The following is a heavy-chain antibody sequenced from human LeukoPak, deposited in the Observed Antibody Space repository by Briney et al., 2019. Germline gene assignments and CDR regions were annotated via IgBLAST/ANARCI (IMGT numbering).Heavy chain of an antibody. CDR2: INPSGGNT. V-gene: IGHV1-46*01. CDR1: GYTFTTYY. D-gene: IGHD2-21*02. J-gene: IGHJ2*01. CDR3: ARSGLVTASIPGL. Sequence: ASVKVSCKASGYTFTTYYFHWVRQAPGQGLEWMGRINPSGGNTTYAQKFQGRLTMTRDTSTNTVYMELTSLTSEDTAEYYCARSGLVTASIPGLWGRGTLVTVSS.